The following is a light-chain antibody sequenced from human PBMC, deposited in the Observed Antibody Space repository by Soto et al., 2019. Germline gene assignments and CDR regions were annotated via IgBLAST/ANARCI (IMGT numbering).Light chain of an antibody. J-gene: IGLJ1*01. CDR3: CSYRTSNTRQIV. CDR2: DVS. V-gene: IGLV2-14*03. Sequence: ALTQPASVSGSPGQSITFSCTGTSSDVGGYNYVSWYQHHPDKAPKLMIYDVSNRPSGVSNRFSGSKSGNTASLSISGLQPEDEADYYCCSYRTSNTRQIVCGTGTKLTVL. CDR1: SSDVGGYNY.